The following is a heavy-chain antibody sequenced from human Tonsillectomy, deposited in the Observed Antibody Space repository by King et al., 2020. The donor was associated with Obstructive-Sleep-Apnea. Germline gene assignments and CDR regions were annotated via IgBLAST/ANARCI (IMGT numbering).Heavy chain of an antibody. V-gene: IGHV3-33*06. CDR1: GFTFSSYG. CDR3: AKGEDTAMVSYYYDMDV. CDR2: IWYDGSNK. Sequence: VQLVQSGGGVVQPGRSLRLSCAASGFTFSSYGMHWVRQAPGKGLEWVAVIWYDGSNKYYGDSVKGRFTISRDNSKNTLYLQMNSLRAEDTAVYYCAKGEDTAMVSYYYDMDVWGQGTTVTVSS. D-gene: IGHD5-18*01. J-gene: IGHJ6*02.